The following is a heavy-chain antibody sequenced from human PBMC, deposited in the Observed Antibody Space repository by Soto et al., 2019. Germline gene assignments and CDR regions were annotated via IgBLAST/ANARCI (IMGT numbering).Heavy chain of an antibody. J-gene: IGHJ5*02. CDR1: GGSVSGYY. CDR3: ARGPGPTKKYNWFDP. V-gene: IGHV4-34*01. CDR2: INHSGST. Sequence: PSKTPSLICAVYGGSVSGYYWRWIRQPPGKGLEWIGEINHSGSTNYNPSLKSRVTISVDTSKNQFSLKLSSVTAADTAVYYCARGPGPTKKYNWFDPWGQGTLVTVSS.